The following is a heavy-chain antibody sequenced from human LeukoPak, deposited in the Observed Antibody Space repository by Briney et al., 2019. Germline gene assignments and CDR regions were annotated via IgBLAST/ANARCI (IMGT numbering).Heavy chain of an antibody. Sequence: SETLSLTCAVYGGSFSGYYWSWIRQPPGKGLEWIGEINHSGSTNYNPSLKSRVTISVDTSKNQFSLRLSSVTAADTAVYYCASAGYQLPNNWFDPWGQGTLVTVSS. CDR2: INHSGST. J-gene: IGHJ5*02. CDR3: ASAGYQLPNNWFDP. D-gene: IGHD2-2*01. V-gene: IGHV4-34*01. CDR1: GGSFSGYY.